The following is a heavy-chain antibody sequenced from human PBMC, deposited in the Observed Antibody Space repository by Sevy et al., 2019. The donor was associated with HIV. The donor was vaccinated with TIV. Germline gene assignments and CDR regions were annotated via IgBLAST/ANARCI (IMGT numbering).Heavy chain of an antibody. V-gene: IGHV3-21*01. CDR1: GFTFSSYS. CDR2: ISSSSSYI. D-gene: IGHD2-2*01. Sequence: GGSLRHSCAASGFTFSSYSMNWVRQAPGKGLEWVSAISSSSSYIYYADSVKGRFTISRDNAKNSLYLQMNSLRAEDTAVYYCARDSEYQLLWGFDYWGQGTLVTVSS. CDR3: ARDSEYQLLWGFDY. J-gene: IGHJ4*02.